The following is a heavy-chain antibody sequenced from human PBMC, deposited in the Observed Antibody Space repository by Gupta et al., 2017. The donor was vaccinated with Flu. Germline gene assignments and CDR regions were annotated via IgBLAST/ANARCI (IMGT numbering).Heavy chain of an antibody. V-gene: IGHV1-8*01. Sequence: QVQLVQSGAEVKKPGASVTVSCKASGYTFTRFDINWVRQATGQGLEWVGWMTPDNGITKYAQKFQGRVTMTRNASIGTAYLELSSLRSEDTAVYYCARGVGAVGDFWGQGTLLTVSS. CDR2: MTPDNGIT. CDR1: GYTFTRFD. J-gene: IGHJ4*02. D-gene: IGHD6-19*01. CDR3: ARGVGAVGDF.